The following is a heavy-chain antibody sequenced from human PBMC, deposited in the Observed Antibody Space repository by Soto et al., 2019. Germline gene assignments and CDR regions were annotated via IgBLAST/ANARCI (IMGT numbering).Heavy chain of an antibody. D-gene: IGHD2-2*01. CDR2: IDSYGSST. Sequence: EVQLVESGGGLVQPGGSLRLACAASGFTFSRHGMHWVRQAPGKGLVWVSRIDSYGSSTHYGVSVKGRFTMSRDNAKHTLYLPMNTLRAEDTAVYYCASPVVPAAMVVPSFYGIDVRGQGLTVTFSS. V-gene: IGHV3-74*01. CDR3: ASPVVPAAMVVPSFYGIDV. J-gene: IGHJ6*02. CDR1: GFTFSRHG.